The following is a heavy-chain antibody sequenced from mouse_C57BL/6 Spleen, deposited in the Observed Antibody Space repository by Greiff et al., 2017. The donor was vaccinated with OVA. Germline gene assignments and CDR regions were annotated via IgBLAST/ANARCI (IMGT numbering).Heavy chain of an antibody. CDR1: GYTFTSYW. Sequence: VQLQQPGAELVKPGASVKLSCKASGYTFTSYWMHWVKQRPGQGLEWIGMIHPNSGSTNYNEKFKSKATLTVDKSSSTAYMQLSSLTSEDSAVYYCARDYCCGSSSYWGQGTTLTVSS. CDR3: ARDYCCGSSSY. J-gene: IGHJ2*01. V-gene: IGHV1-64*01. D-gene: IGHD1-1*01. CDR2: IHPNSGST.